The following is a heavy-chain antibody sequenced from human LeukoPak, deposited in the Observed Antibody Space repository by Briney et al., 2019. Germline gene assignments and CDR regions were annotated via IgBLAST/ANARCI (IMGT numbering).Heavy chain of an antibody. Sequence: SETLSLTCTVSGGSISSYYWSWIRQPPGKGLEWIGYIYYSGSTNYNPSLKSRVTISVDTSKNQFSLKLSSVTAADTAVYYCARDMEVGQSGGSSWFYYYGMDVWGQGTMVTVSS. V-gene: IGHV4-59*01. CDR3: ARDMEVGQSGGSSWFYYYGMDV. CDR2: IYYSGST. J-gene: IGHJ6*02. D-gene: IGHD6-13*01. CDR1: GGSISSYY.